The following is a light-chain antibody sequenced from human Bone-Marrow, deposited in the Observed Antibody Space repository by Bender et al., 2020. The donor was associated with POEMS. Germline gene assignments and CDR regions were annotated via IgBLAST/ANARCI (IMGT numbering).Light chain of an antibody. Sequence: QSVLTQPPSVSAAPGQTVTISCTGTSSNMGAGYGVNWYQQLPGTAPKLLIYNNENRPSGVPDRISGSKSGTSVSLAISGLQAEDEADYYCQSYDISLSGWVFGGGTKLTAL. CDR3: QSYDISLSGWV. CDR1: SSNMGAGYG. J-gene: IGLJ3*02. CDR2: NNE. V-gene: IGLV1-40*01.